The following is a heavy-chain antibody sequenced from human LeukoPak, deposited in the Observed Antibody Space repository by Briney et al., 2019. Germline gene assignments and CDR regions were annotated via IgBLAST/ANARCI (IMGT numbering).Heavy chain of an antibody. J-gene: IGHJ2*01. V-gene: IGHV3-74*01. CDR1: GLIFRSYW. CDR3: ARGPPWYFDL. D-gene: IGHD6-25*01. CDR2: INSDGSST. Sequence: GGSLRLSCAASGLIFRSYWMHWVRQAPGKVLVWVSTINSDGSSTTYADSVKGRFTISRDNAKNTLYLQMNSLRVEDTVVYYCARGPPWYFDLWGRGTLVTVSS.